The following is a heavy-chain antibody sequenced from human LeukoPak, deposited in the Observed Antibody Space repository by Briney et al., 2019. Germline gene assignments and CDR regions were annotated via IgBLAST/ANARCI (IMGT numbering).Heavy chain of an antibody. J-gene: IGHJ4*02. CDR1: GFXFSSYA. CDR2: ISFDGSNK. Sequence: GGSLRLSCAASGFXFSSYAIQWVRQAPGKGLEWMAVISFDGSNKYYAASVKGRFTISRDNSNNTLFLHKNSLRAEDTAIYYCARGRGYSTSDYWGQGTLVTVSS. D-gene: IGHD6-6*01. V-gene: IGHV3-30*04. CDR3: ARGRGYSTSDY.